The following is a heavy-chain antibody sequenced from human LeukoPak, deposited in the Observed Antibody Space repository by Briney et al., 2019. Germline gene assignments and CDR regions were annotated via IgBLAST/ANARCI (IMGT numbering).Heavy chain of an antibody. V-gene: IGHV4-4*02. CDR3: ARVRYNWNDEGAFDI. CDR2: IYTSGST. Sequence: SGTLSLTCAVSGGSISSSNWWSWVRQPPGKGLEWIGRIYTSGSTNYNPSLKSRVTMSVDTSKNQFSLKLSSVTAADTAVYYCARVRYNWNDEGAFDIWGQGTMVTVSS. D-gene: IGHD1-1*01. CDR1: GGSISSSNW. J-gene: IGHJ3*02.